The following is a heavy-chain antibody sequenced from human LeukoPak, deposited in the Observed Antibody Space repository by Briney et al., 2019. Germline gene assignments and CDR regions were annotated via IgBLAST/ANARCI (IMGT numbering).Heavy chain of an antibody. J-gene: IGHJ5*02. CDR1: GGSISSSDW. CDR2: IYHSGST. D-gene: IGHD5-12*01. Sequence: SETLSLTCAVSGGSISSSDWWSWVRQPPGKGLEWIGSIYHSGSTYYNPSLKSRVTISVDTSKNQFSLKLSSVTAADTAVYYCARDNDSGYDLGHWFDPWGQGTLVTVSS. CDR3: ARDNDSGYDLGHWFDP. V-gene: IGHV4-4*02.